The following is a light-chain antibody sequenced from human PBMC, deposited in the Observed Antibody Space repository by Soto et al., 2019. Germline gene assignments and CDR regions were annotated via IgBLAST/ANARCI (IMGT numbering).Light chain of an antibody. CDR2: EVN. J-gene: IGLJ1*01. Sequence: QSALTQPASVSGSPRQSMTISCTGASSDVGGYTYVSWYQQHPGKAPKLMIYEVNNRPSGVSHRFSGSKSGNTASLTISGLQAEDEADYYCSSYTSSSTLYVFGTGTRSPS. V-gene: IGLV2-14*01. CDR1: SSDVGGYTY. CDR3: SSYTSSSTLYV.